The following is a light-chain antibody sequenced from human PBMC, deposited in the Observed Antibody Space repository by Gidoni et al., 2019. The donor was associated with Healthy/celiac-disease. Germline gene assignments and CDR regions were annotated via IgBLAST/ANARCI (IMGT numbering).Light chain of an antibody. V-gene: IGKV3-15*01. CDR2: GAS. CDR3: QQYNNWPPYT. J-gene: IGKJ2*01. Sequence: EIVMTQSPATLSVSPGERATLSCRASQSVSSNLAWYQQKPGQAPRLLIYGASTRATSIPARCSGSRSGTEFTLTISSLQSEDFAVYYCQQYNNWPPYTFGQVTKLEIK. CDR1: QSVSSN.